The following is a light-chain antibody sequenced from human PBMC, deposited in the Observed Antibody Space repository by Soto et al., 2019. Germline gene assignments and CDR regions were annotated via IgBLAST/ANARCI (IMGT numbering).Light chain of an antibody. V-gene: IGLV2-11*01. CDR1: SSDVGGYNY. Sequence: QSALTQPRSVSGSPGQSVTISCTGTSSDVGGYNYVSWYQQHPGKAPKLMIYDVRKRPSGVPDRFSGSKSGNTASLTISGLQAEDEADYYCCSYAGSYTFDVFGTGTKSPS. J-gene: IGLJ1*01. CDR3: CSYAGSYTFDV. CDR2: DVR.